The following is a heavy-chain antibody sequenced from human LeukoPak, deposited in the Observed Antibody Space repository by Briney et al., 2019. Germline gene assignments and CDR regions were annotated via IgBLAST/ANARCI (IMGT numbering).Heavy chain of an antibody. Sequence: GGSLRLSCTASGFTFGDYAMSWVRQAPGKGLEGVGFFRSRAYGGTTEYAASVKGRFTISRDDSKSIACLQMNSLKTEDTAVYYCTRDTYYYDSSGYSAEYYFDYWDQGTLVTVSS. CDR2: FRSRAYGGTT. CDR1: GFTFGDYA. CDR3: TRDTYYYDSSGYSAEYYFDY. J-gene: IGHJ4*02. V-gene: IGHV3-49*04. D-gene: IGHD3-22*01.